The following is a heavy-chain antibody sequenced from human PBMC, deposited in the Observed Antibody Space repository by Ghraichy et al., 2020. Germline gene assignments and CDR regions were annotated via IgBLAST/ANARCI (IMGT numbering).Heavy chain of an antibody. D-gene: IGHD2/OR15-2a*01. V-gene: IGHV3-48*03. Sequence: VSFIGSGGSPIYYADSVRGRFTISRDDGKNSLYLRMNSLRADDTAVYYCARGWRENSFDMWGQGTMVTVSS. J-gene: IGHJ3*02. CDR2: IGSGGSPI. CDR3: ARGWRENSFDM.